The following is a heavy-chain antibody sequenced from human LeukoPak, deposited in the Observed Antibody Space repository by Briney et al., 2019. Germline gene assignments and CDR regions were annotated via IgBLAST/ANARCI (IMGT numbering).Heavy chain of an antibody. CDR2: IYYSGST. CDR1: GGSISSSRYY. CDR3: ASSVVPAAPNDYYFDY. V-gene: IGHV4-39*01. J-gene: IGHJ4*02. D-gene: IGHD2-2*01. Sequence: PSETLSLTCTVSGGSISSSRYYWGWIRQPPGKGLEWIGSIYYSGSTYYNPSLKSRVTISVDTSKNQFSLKLSSVTAADTAVYYCASSVVPAAPNDYYFDYWGQGTLVTVSS.